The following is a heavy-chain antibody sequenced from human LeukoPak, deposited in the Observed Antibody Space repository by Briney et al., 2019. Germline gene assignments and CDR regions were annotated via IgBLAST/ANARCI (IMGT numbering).Heavy chain of an antibody. D-gene: IGHD6-13*01. CDR3: AKNVAAVKYYFDY. CDR1: GFTFSSYS. V-gene: IGHV3-48*04. J-gene: IGHJ4*02. CDR2: ISSSGSTI. Sequence: GGSLRLSCAASGFTFSSYSMNWVRQAPGKGLEWVSYISSSGSTIYYADSVKGRFTISRDNAKNSLYLQMNSLRAEDTAVYYCAKNVAAVKYYFDYWGQGTLVTVSS.